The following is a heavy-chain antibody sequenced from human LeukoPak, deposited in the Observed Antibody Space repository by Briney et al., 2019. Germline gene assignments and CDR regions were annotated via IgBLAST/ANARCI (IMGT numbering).Heavy chain of an antibody. CDR3: ARVPSGGPFDY. V-gene: IGHV1-18*01. Sequence: ASVKVSCKASGYSFTSYGISWVRQAPGHGLEWMGWISAYNGNTNYAQRLQGRVTMTTDTSTSTAYMELRSLTSDDTAVYYCARVPSGGPFDYWGQGTLVTVFS. CDR1: GYSFTSYG. CDR2: ISAYNGNT. D-gene: IGHD2-15*01. J-gene: IGHJ4*02.